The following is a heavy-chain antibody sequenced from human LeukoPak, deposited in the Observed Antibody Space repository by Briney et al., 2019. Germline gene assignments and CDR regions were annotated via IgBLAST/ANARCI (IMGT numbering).Heavy chain of an antibody. CDR1: GFTFDDYA. V-gene: IGHV3-43*02. CDR2: IRADGITT. J-gene: IGHJ4*02. Sequence: PGGSLRLSCAASGFTFDDYAMHWVRQAPGKGLEWVSLIRADGITTYYADSVKGRFTISRDSSKNSLYLQMDSLRTEDGALYYCAKDYYWGQGTLVTVSS. CDR3: AKDYY.